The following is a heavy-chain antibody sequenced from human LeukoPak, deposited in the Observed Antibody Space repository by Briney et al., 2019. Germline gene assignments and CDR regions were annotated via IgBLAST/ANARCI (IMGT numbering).Heavy chain of an antibody. CDR3: AKAAGLGELSLGDY. D-gene: IGHD3-16*01. J-gene: IGHJ4*02. CDR2: ISGSGGST. Sequence: PGGSLRLSCAASGFTFSSYAMSWVRRAPGKGLEWVSAISGSGGSTYYADSVKGRFTISRDNSKNTLYLQMNSLRAEDTAVYYCAKAAGLGELSLGDYWGQGTLVTVSS. CDR1: GFTFSSYA. V-gene: IGHV3-23*01.